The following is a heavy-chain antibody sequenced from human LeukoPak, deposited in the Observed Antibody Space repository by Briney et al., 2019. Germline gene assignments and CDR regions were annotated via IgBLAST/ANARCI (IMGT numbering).Heavy chain of an antibody. CDR2: IYYTGST. CDR1: GGSISTYY. V-gene: IGHV4-59*01. CDR3: ARGLYSSSWYYFDY. Sequence: TSETLSLTCTVSGGSISTYYWSWIRQPPGKGLEWIGYIYYTGSTNYSPSLKSRVTISVDTSKNQFSLKVSSVTAADTAVYYCARGLYSSSWYYFDYWGQGTLVTVSS. J-gene: IGHJ4*02. D-gene: IGHD6-13*01.